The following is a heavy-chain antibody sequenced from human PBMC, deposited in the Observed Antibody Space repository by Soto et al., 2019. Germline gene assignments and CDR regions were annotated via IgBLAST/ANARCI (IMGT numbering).Heavy chain of an antibody. D-gene: IGHD2-21*02. CDR3: ARGDRGAFDL. V-gene: IGHV3-74*01. J-gene: IGHJ3*01. Sequence: EVQLVESEGGLVQPGGSLRLSCAASGFTFSYYWMHWVRQAPGQGLVWVSRVHSDGSSTTYADSVKGRFTISRDNAKNTLYLQMSSLRAEDMAVYYCARGDRGAFDLWGHGTMVTVSS. CDR1: GFTFSYYW. CDR2: VHSDGSST.